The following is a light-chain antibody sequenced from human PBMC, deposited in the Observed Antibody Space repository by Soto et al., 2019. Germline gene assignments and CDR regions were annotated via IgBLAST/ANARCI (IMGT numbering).Light chain of an antibody. CDR1: QGTGVY. J-gene: IGKJ1*01. Sequence: DIQMTQSPSSLSASVGDRVTITCRASQGTGVYLAWYQQKPGKVPKLLIFATSALQSGVPSRFSGGGSGTDFTLTISRLQPEDVATYYCQKYDSSPSWTFGQGTRVEIK. CDR3: QKYDSSPSWT. V-gene: IGKV1-27*01. CDR2: ATS.